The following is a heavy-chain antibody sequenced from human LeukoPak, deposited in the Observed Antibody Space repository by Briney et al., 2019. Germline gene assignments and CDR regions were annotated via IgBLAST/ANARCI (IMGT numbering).Heavy chain of an antibody. V-gene: IGHV3-23*01. CDR1: GITLSNYG. Sequence: GGSLRLSCAVSGITLSNYGMGWVRQAPGKGLEWVAGISDSGGSTNYADSVKGRFTISRDNPKNTLYLQMNSLKTEDTAVYYCITFSMIVVVITDWGQGTLVTVSS. CDR3: ITFSMIVVVITD. CDR2: ISDSGGST. J-gene: IGHJ4*02. D-gene: IGHD3-22*01.